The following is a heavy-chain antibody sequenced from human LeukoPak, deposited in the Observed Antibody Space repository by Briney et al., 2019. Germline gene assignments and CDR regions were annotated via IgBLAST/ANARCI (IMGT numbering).Heavy chain of an antibody. CDR3: ARAEGSY. CDR2: ISYDGSNK. J-gene: IGHJ4*02. V-gene: IGHV3-30-3*01. Sequence: GGSLRLSCAAPGFTFSSYAMHWVRQAPGKGLEWVAVISYDGSNKCYADSVKGRFTISRDNSKNTLYLQMNSLRAEDTAVYYCARAEGSYWGQGTLITVSS. CDR1: GFTFSSYA.